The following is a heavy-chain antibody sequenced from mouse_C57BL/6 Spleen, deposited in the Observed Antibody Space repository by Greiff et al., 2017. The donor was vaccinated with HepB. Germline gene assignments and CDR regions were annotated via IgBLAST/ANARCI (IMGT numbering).Heavy chain of an antibody. V-gene: IGHV1-18*01. CDR1: GYTFTDYK. Sequence: EVQLQQSGPELVKPGASVKIPCKASGYTFTDYKMDWVKQSHGKSLEWIGDINPNNGGTIYNQKFKGKATLTVDQSSSTAYMELRSLTSEDTAVYYCARYDDYYAMDYWGQGTSVTVSS. CDR3: ARYDDYYAMDY. CDR2: INPNNGGT. D-gene: IGHD2-3*01. J-gene: IGHJ4*01.